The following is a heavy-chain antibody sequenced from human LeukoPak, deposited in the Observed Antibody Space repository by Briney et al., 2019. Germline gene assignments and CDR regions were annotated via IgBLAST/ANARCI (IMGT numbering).Heavy chain of an antibody. Sequence: SVKVSCKASGGTFSSHAISWVRQAPGQGLEWMGGIIPIFGTANYAQKFQGRVTITTDESTSTAHMELSSLRSEDTAVYYCARQGTIFGVDKYYYYYMDVWGKGTTVTVSS. CDR3: ARQGTIFGVDKYYYYYMDV. V-gene: IGHV1-69*05. CDR1: GGTFSSHA. J-gene: IGHJ6*03. D-gene: IGHD3-3*01. CDR2: IIPIFGTA.